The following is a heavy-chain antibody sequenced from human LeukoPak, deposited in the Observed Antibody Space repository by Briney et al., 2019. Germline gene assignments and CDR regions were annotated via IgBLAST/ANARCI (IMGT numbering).Heavy chain of an antibody. D-gene: IGHD3-3*01. CDR2: IKQDGSEK. J-gene: IGHJ4*02. CDR3: ARGAPPYSDFWSGFCSY. CDR1: GFSLSSYW. V-gene: IGHV3-7*01. Sequence: GGSLRLSCAASGFSLSSYWMSWVRQAPGKGLEWVAKIKQDGSEKYYGDSVKGRFTISRDNAKNSLYLQMNSLRAEDTAVYYCARGAPPYSDFWSGFCSYWGQGTLVTVSS.